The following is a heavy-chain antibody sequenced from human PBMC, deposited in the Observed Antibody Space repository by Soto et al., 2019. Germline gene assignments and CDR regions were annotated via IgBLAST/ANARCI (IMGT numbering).Heavy chain of an antibody. CDR1: GGTFSSYA. CDR3: ARDSASYYDSSGYYGGDDY. J-gene: IGHJ4*02. CDR2: IIPIFGTA. V-gene: IGHV1-69*13. Sequence: SVKVSCKASGGTFSSYAISWVRQAPGQGLEWMGGIIPIFGTANYAQKFQGRVTITADESTSTAYMELSSLRSEDTAVYYCARDSASYYDSSGYYGGDDYWGQGTLVTVSS. D-gene: IGHD3-22*01.